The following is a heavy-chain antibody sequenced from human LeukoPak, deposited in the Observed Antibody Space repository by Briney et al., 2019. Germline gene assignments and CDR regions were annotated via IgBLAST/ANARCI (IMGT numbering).Heavy chain of an antibody. CDR2: MNPNSGNT. D-gene: IGHD1-14*01. CDR3: ALTAYGGNYYYGMDV. CDR1: GYTFTSYD. Sequence: ASVKVSCKASGYTFTSYDINWVRQATGQGLEWMGWMNPNSGNTGYAQKFQGRVTMTRNTSISTAYMELSSLRSEDTAVYYCALTAYGGNYYYGMDVWGQGTTVTVSS. J-gene: IGHJ6*02. V-gene: IGHV1-8*01.